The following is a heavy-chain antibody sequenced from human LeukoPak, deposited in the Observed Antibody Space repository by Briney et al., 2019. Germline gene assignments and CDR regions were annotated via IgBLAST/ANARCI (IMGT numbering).Heavy chain of an antibody. CDR2: MYHSGST. Sequence: SETLSLTCTVSGYSISSGYYWGWIRQPPGKGLEWIGSMYHSGSTYYNPSLKSRVNISVDTSKNQFSLKLSSVTAADTAVYYCARSGEKYYDFWSGYTSYFDYWAREPWSPSPQ. J-gene: IGHJ4*02. V-gene: IGHV4-38-2*02. D-gene: IGHD3-3*01. CDR1: GYSISSGYY. CDR3: ARSGEKYYDFWSGYTSYFDY.